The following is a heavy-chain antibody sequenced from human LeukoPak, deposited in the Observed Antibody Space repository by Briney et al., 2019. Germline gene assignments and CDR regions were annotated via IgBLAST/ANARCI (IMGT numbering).Heavy chain of an antibody. V-gene: IGHV1-69*05. Sequence: ASVKVSCKASGGTFSSYAISWVRQAPGQGLEWMGGIIPIFGTANYALKFQGRVTITTDESTSTAYMELSSLRSEDTAVYYCARDHGSSWGFDPWGQGTLVTVSS. J-gene: IGHJ5*02. CDR3: ARDHGSSWGFDP. CDR2: IIPIFGTA. CDR1: GGTFSSYA. D-gene: IGHD6-13*01.